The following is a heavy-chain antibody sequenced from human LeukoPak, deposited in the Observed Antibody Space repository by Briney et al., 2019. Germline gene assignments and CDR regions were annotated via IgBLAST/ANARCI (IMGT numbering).Heavy chain of an antibody. J-gene: IGHJ3*01. CDR1: GFTFNGHA. CDR3: ARLSVKEAFDV. D-gene: IGHD5/OR15-5a*01. Sequence: PGGSLRLSCAASGFTFNGHAMNWVRQAPGKGLEWVASISTRSNYIYYADSVKGRFTVSRDNAKNSLYLQINSLRADDTAVYYCARLSVKEAFDVWGQGTKVIVAS. CDR2: ISTRSNYI. V-gene: IGHV3-21*01.